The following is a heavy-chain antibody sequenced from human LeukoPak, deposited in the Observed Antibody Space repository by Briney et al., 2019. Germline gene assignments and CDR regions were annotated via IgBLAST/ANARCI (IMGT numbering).Heavy chain of an antibody. V-gene: IGHV6-1*01. J-gene: IGHJ4*02. D-gene: IGHD6-13*01. CDR3: ARGDSREIDY. CDR2: IYYRSKWNN. Sequence: SQTLSLTCAISGDSVPSNSGFWNWIRQSPSRGLEWLGRIYYRSKWNNNYEVSVKSRITITPDTSKNQVSLQLNSVTPEDTAVYYCARGDSREIDYWGQGTPVTVSS. CDR1: GDSVPSNSGF.